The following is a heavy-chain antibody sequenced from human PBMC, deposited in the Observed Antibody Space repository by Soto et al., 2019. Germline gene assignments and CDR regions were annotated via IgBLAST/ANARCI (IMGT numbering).Heavy chain of an antibody. D-gene: IGHD3-3*01. CDR1: GFTFSSYG. V-gene: IGHV3-33*01. CDR3: ARDFGVLRFLEWQHDY. Sequence: GGSLRLSCAASGFTFSSYGMHWVRQAPGKGLEWVAVIWYDGSNKYYADSVKGRFTISRDNSKNTLYLQMNSLRAEDTAVYYCARDFGVLRFLEWQHDYWGQGTLVTVSS. J-gene: IGHJ4*02. CDR2: IWYDGSNK.